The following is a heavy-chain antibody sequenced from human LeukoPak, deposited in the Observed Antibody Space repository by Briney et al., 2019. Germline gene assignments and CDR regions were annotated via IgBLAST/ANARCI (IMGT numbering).Heavy chain of an antibody. D-gene: IGHD2-15*01. V-gene: IGHV1-2*02. CDR3: ARVDQEIVVARGSLAREWFHGMDV. J-gene: IGHJ6*02. Sequence: ASVTVSFKPSVYTFAGYYIHSVRQAPGQGLEWMCWINPNGGGTNYAPRVQCRGSMTRDTAITTAYMELSGLRSDDSAMYYCARVDQEIVVARGSLAREWFHGMDVWGPGTTVTVSS. CDR1: VYTFAGYY. CDR2: INPNGGGT.